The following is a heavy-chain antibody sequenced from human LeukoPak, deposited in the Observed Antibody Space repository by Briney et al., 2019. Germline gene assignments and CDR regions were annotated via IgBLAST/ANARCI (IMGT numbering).Heavy chain of an antibody. CDR2: IYYSGST. Sequence: SETLSLTCTVSGGSISSYYWSWIRQPPGKELEWIGNIYYSGSTNYNPSLKSRVTISVDTSKNQFSLMLSSVTAADTAVYYCTRGSIAYYYMDVWGKGTTVTISS. CDR3: TRGSIAYYYMDV. V-gene: IGHV4-59*01. J-gene: IGHJ6*03. CDR1: GGSISSYY. D-gene: IGHD3-22*01.